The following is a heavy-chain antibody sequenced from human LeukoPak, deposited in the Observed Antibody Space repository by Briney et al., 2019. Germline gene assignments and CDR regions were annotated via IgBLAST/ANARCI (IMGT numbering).Heavy chain of an antibody. D-gene: IGHD3-22*01. CDR3: ARGWVADQYDSSGYYQRPAFDY. CDR1: GFTFGSYW. J-gene: IGHJ4*02. V-gene: IGHV3-7*01. CDR2: IQQGGSEK. Sequence: GGSLRLSCAASGFTFGSYWMTWVRQAPGKGLEWVANIQQGGSEKYYVDSVKGRFTISRDNAKNSVYLQMNSLRAEDTAVYYCARGWVADQYDSSGYYQRPAFDYWGQGTLVTVSS.